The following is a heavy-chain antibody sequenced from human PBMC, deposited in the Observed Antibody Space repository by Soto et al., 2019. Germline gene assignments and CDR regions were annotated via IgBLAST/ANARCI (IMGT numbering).Heavy chain of an antibody. J-gene: IGHJ6*02. Sequence: QVQLVQSGAEVKKPGSSVKVSCKASGGTFSSYAISWVRQAPGQGLEWMGGIIPIFGTANYAQKFQGRVTITAEESPSTGYMELSSLRSEDTAVYYCARRSGSYSPNYYYGMDVWGQGTTVTVSS. V-gene: IGHV1-69*01. CDR2: IIPIFGTA. CDR3: ARRSGSYSPNYYYGMDV. D-gene: IGHD1-26*01. CDR1: GGTFSSYA.